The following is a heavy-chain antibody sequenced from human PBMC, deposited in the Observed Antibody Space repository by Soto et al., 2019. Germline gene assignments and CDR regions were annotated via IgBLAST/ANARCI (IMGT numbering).Heavy chain of an antibody. D-gene: IGHD5-18*01. J-gene: IGHJ4*02. CDR3: ARHRYSYGVYYFDY. Sequence: QVQLQESGPGLVTPSETLSLTCIVSGGSISNYYWSWIRQPPGKGLECVGYIYYSGSTNYNPSLTSRVTKSVDTSKNQFSLNLSSVTAADTAVYYGARHRYSYGVYYFDYWGRGTLVTVSS. V-gene: IGHV4-59*08. CDR2: IYYSGST. CDR1: GGSISNYY.